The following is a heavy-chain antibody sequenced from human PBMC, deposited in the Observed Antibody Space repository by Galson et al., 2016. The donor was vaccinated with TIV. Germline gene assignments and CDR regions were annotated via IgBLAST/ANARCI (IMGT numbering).Heavy chain of an antibody. Sequence: SVKVSCKASGGTFSNYAISWVRQAPGQGLEWMGRIIPILGIANYAEKNQGRATITADKSTSTAYMELSSLRSDDTAVYYCARGTEVGATAYWYFDLWGRGTLVTVSS. CDR1: GGTFSNYA. CDR3: ARGTEVGATAYWYFDL. D-gene: IGHD1-26*01. CDR2: IIPILGIA. J-gene: IGHJ2*01. V-gene: IGHV1-69*04.